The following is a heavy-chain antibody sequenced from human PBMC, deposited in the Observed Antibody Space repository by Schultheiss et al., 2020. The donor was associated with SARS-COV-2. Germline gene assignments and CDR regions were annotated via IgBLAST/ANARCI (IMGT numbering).Heavy chain of an antibody. J-gene: IGHJ2*01. CDR2: IGVSGVTT. D-gene: IGHD4-17*01. CDR1: GFTFTNNA. CDR3: AKDTYGDYDYWYFDL. V-gene: IGHV3-23*01. Sequence: GGSLRLSCEASGFTFTNNAMGWVRQAPGKGLEWVSSIGVSGVTTYYADSVKGRFTISRDNYMDTLYLQMNNLRADDTATYFCAKDTYGDYDYWYFDLWGRGSLVTVSS.